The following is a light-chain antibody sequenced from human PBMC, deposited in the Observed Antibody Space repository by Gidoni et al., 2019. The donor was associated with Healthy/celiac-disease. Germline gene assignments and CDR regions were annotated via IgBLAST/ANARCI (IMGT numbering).Light chain of an antibody. J-gene: IGKJ1*01. V-gene: IGKV1-39*01. CDR2: AAS. CDR1: QSISSY. CDR3: QQSYSTLVWT. Sequence: DIQMTQSPSSLSASVGDRVTITCRASQSISSYLNWYQQKPGKAPKLLIYAASSLQSVVPSRFSGSGSGTDFTLTISSLQPEDFATYYCQQSYSTLVWTFGQGTKVEIK.